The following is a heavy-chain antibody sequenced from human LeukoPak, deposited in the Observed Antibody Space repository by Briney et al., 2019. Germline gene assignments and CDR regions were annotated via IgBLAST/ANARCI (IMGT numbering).Heavy chain of an antibody. D-gene: IGHD3-10*01. J-gene: IGHJ4*02. CDR3: AKDSLWFGELSSFDY. Sequence: GGSLRLSCAASGFTFSSYAMHWVRQAPGKGLEWVAVISYDGSNKYYADSVKGRFTISRDNSKNTLYLQMNSLRAEDTAVYYCAKDSLWFGELSSFDYWGQGTLVTVSS. CDR2: ISYDGSNK. CDR1: GFTFSSYA. V-gene: IGHV3-30*04.